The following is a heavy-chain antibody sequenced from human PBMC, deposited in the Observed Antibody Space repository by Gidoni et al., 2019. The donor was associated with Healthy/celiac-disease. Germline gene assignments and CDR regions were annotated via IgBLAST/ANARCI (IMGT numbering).Heavy chain of an antibody. CDR3: TGHKANSGSGWYDDWFDP. CDR1: GSTSRRPA. D-gene: IGHD6-19*01. J-gene: IGHJ5*02. Sequence: EVQLLDSGGALVQPGGSWNLSCPPSGSTSRRPAIHWVRQASGQGLEWVDSIRRKANSYATAYAASVKGRFNISRDDSKNTAYLQMNSLKTEDTAVYYCTGHKANSGSGWYDDWFDPWGQGTLVTVSS. CDR2: IRRKANSYAT. V-gene: IGHV3-73*01.